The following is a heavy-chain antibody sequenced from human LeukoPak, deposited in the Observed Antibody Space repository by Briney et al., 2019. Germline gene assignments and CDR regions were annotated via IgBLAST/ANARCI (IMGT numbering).Heavy chain of an antibody. CDR1: GFTFSTYS. V-gene: IGHV3-21*05. CDR3: ARGITDYSNYLGY. J-gene: IGHJ4*02. D-gene: IGHD4-11*01. CDR2: ISSSSSYT. Sequence: GGSLRLSCAASGFTFSTYSMNWVRQAPGKGLEWVSYISSSSSYTNYADSVKGRFTISRDNAKNSLYLQMNSLRAEDTAVYYCARGITDYSNYLGYWGQGTLVTVSS.